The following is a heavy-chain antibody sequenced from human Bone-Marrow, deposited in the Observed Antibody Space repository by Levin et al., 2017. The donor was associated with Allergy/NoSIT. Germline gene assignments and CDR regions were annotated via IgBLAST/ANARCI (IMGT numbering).Heavy chain of an antibody. CDR1: GGTFSSYA. D-gene: IGHD2-15*01. CDR3: ARPRYCSGGSCYSRYYYYGMDV. Sequence: ASVKVSCKASGGTFSSYAISWVRQAPGQGLEWMGGIIPIFGTANYAQKFQGRVTITADESTSTAYMELSSLRSEDTAVYYCARPRYCSGGSCYSRYYYYGMDVWGQGTTVTVSS. V-gene: IGHV1-69*13. J-gene: IGHJ6*02. CDR2: IIPIFGTA.